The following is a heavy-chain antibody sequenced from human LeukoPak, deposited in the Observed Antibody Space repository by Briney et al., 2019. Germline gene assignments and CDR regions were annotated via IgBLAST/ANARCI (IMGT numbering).Heavy chain of an antibody. Sequence: PGGSLRLSCAASGFTFSSYGMTWVRQAPGKGLEWVSGVTGRGENTYYADSVKGRFTISRDNSKNTLYLQMNSLRTEDAAIYYCARDRRLASFDYGGQGTLVTVSS. D-gene: IGHD6-25*01. CDR2: VTGRGENT. CDR1: GFTFSSYG. V-gene: IGHV3-23*01. J-gene: IGHJ4*02. CDR3: ARDRRLASFDY.